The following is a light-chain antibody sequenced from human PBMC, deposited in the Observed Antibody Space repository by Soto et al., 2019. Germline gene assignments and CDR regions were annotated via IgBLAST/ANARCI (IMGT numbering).Light chain of an antibody. CDR3: QQYNNWPLT. Sequence: ETVMTQSPASLSVSPGESATLSCRASQSVSTNLAWYQQKPGQAPRLLIYGTSTRATGIPARFSGSGSGTEFTLTISSLQSEDFSVYYCQQYNNWPLTFRGGTRVESK. J-gene: IGKJ4*01. V-gene: IGKV3-15*01. CDR2: GTS. CDR1: QSVSTN.